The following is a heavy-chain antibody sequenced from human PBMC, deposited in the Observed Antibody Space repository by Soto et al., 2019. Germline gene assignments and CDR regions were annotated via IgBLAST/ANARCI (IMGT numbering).Heavy chain of an antibody. D-gene: IGHD3-10*01. V-gene: IGHV3-9*01. J-gene: IGHJ6*02. CDR2: ISWNSGSI. Sequence: EVQLVESGGGLVQPGRSLRLSCAASGFTFDDYAMHWVRQAPGKGLEWVSGISWNSGSIGYADSVKGRFTISRDNAKSYRYLQMNSRKAEDTALYDCPKGTEYYPMGMDVWGQGTKVAVS. CDR1: GFTFDDYA. CDR3: PKGTEYYPMGMDV.